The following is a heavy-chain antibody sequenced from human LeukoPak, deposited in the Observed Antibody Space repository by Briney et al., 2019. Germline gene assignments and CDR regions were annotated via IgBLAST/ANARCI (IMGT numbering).Heavy chain of an antibody. CDR1: GGSFSGYY. Sequence: KPSETLSLSCAVYGGSFSGYYWSWIPQPPGKGLEWIGEINHSGSTNYNPSLKSRVTISVDTSKNQFSLKLSSVTAADTAVYYCARGNTVVTHWYFDLWGRGTLVTVSS. CDR2: INHSGST. D-gene: IGHD4-23*01. CDR3: ARGNTVVTHWYFDL. V-gene: IGHV4-34*01. J-gene: IGHJ2*01.